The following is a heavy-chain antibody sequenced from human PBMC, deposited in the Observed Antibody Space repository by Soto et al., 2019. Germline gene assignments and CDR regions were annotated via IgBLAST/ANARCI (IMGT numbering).Heavy chain of an antibody. Sequence: PSETLSLTCTVSGGSISNNIYYWGWIRQPPGKGLEWIGNIYYSENTYYNPSLKSRVTISVDTSKNQFSLRLTSVTAADTAVYYCATHPPYGPLDHWGQGTLVTVSS. CDR1: GGSISNNIYY. D-gene: IGHD4-17*01. CDR2: IYYSENT. CDR3: ATHPPYGPLDH. V-gene: IGHV4-39*01. J-gene: IGHJ4*02.